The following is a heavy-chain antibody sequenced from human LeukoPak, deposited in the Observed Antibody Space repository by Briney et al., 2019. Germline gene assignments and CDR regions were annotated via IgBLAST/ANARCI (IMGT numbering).Heavy chain of an antibody. CDR3: ARDEFGDFQGFDY. Sequence: PSETLSLTCSVSGASINSYYWNWIRQSPGKGLEWLGNIHYRGTTNYNPSLKSRVTLSLDSSKSQFALKVTSVTAADTAVCYCARDEFGDFQGFDYWGQGTRVTVSS. V-gene: IGHV4-59*13. CDR2: IHYRGTT. D-gene: IGHD4-17*01. CDR1: GASINSYY. J-gene: IGHJ4*02.